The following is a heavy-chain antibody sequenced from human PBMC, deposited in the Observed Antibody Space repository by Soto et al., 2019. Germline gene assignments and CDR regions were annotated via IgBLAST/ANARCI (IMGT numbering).Heavy chain of an antibody. J-gene: IGHJ4*02. D-gene: IGHD3-16*01. CDR2: IYYSGST. Sequence: YYWIGSRQYPGKGLEWIGYIYYSGSTNYNPSLKSRVTISVDASRSQFSLKLTSVTAADTALYYCAVETLGALWTPLSDWRQGTLVIVSA. CDR1: YY. CDR3: AVETLGALWTPLSD. V-gene: IGHV4-59*12.